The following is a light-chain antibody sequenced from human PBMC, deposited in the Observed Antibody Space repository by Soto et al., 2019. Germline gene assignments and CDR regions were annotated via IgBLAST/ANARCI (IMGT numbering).Light chain of an antibody. J-gene: IGLJ1*01. CDR1: NSDVGGYNY. CDR3: SSYTTTNTLYV. CDR2: EVF. V-gene: IGLV2-14*01. Sequence: QSALTQPASVSGSPGQSITIPCTGTNSDVGGYNYVSWYQHHPGKAPKLMIYEVFNRPSGVSSRFSGSKSGSTASLTISELQAEDEADYYCSSYTTTNTLYVFGTGTKVTVL.